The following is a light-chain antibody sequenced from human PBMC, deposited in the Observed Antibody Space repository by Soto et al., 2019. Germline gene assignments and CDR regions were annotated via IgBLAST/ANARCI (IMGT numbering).Light chain of an antibody. CDR2: EVS. CDR1: SSDVGGYNF. CDR3: GAYTSSSVLGV. Sequence: QSALTQPASVSGSAGLSITISCTGASSDVGGYNFVSWYQHHPGKAPKLIIYEVSNRPSGVSNRFSGSKSANTASLTISGLQTEDEADYYCGAYTSSSVLGVFGGGTKLTV. V-gene: IGLV2-14*01. J-gene: IGLJ3*02.